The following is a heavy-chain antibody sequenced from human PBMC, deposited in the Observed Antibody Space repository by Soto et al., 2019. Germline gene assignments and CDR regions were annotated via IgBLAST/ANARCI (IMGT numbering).Heavy chain of an antibody. CDR1: GYSFTSYW. Sequence: GESLKISCKGSGYSFTSYWIGWVRQMPGKGLEWMGIIYPGDSDTRYSPSFQGQVTISADKSISTAYLQWSSLKASDTAMYYCARQVRRWGYDILTGYDYWGQGTLVTVSS. CDR2: IYPGDSDT. D-gene: IGHD3-9*01. J-gene: IGHJ4*02. CDR3: ARQVRRWGYDILTGYDY. V-gene: IGHV5-51*01.